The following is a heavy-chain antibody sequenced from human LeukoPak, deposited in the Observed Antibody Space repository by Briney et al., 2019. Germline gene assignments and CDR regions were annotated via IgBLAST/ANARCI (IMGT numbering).Heavy chain of an antibody. V-gene: IGHV3-30*03. CDR2: ISYDGSNK. J-gene: IGHJ4*02. D-gene: IGHD5-18*01. Sequence: QTGGSLRLSCAASGFTFSSYGMHWVRQAPGKGLEWVAVISYDGSNKYYADSVKGRFTISRDNSKNTLYLQMNSLRAEDTAVYYCARAPYLYSWGEDWGQGTLVTVSS. CDR3: ARAPYLYSWGED. CDR1: GFTFSSYG.